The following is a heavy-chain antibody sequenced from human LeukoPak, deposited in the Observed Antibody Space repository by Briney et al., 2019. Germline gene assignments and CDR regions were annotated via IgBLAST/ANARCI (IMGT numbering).Heavy chain of an antibody. CDR3: ARGLIAASDY. D-gene: IGHD6-13*01. Sequence: SETLSLTCTVSGGSISSYYWSWIRQPPGKGLEWIGYIYCSGSTNYNPSLKSRVTISVDTSKNQFSLKLSSVTAADTAVYYCARGLIAASDYWGQGTLVTVSS. CDR2: IYCSGST. J-gene: IGHJ4*02. CDR1: GGSISSYY. V-gene: IGHV4-59*01.